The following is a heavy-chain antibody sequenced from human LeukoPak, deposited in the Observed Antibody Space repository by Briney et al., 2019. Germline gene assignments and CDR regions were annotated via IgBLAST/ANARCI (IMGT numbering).Heavy chain of an antibody. CDR1: GFTFSTYW. D-gene: IGHD5-24*01. Sequence: GGSLRLSCVGSGFTFSTYWVNWVRQAPGKGLEWVANIKPDGSDKYHVDSARGRFTVSRDNAKNSAFLQMNSLRAEDTAMYYCATISAQTFDIWGQGTLVSVSS. CDR3: ATISAQTFDI. V-gene: IGHV3-7*01. J-gene: IGHJ3*02. CDR2: IKPDGSDK.